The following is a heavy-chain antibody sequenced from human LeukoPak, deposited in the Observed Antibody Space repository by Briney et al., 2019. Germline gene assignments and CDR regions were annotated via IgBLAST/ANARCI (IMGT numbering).Heavy chain of an antibody. D-gene: IGHD4-17*01. J-gene: IGHJ4*02. CDR1: GYTFITYD. V-gene: IGHV1-18*01. CDR3: ARDGVTTNFDY. CDR2: ISAYNGNT. Sequence: ASVKVSCKASGYTFITYDINWVRQATGQGLEWMGWISAYNGNTNYAQKLQGRVTMTTDTSTSTAYMELRSLRSDDTAVYYCARDGVTTNFDYWGQGTLVTVSS.